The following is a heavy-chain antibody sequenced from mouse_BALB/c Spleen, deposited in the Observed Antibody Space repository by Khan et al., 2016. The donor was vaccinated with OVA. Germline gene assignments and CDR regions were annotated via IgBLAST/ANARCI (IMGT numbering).Heavy chain of an antibody. CDR3: AGSNSYWYFDV. CDR2: INTYTREP. Sequence: QIQLVQSGPELKKPGETVKISCKDSGYTFTNYGMNWVKQAPGKGLKWMGWINTYTREPTYADDFKGRSAFSLVPTASTAYLQIKNLKNENQAAYFCAGSNSYWYFDVWGAVTTVTVSS. V-gene: IGHV9-1*02. J-gene: IGHJ1*01. D-gene: IGHD4-1*02. CDR1: GYTFTNYG.